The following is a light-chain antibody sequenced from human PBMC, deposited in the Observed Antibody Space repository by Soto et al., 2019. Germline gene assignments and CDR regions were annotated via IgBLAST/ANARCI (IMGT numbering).Light chain of an antibody. CDR3: QQRSNWPLT. CDR1: QSVASN. V-gene: IGKV3-15*01. Sequence: EIVMTQSPASLSVSPGESVTLSCRASQSVASNLAWYQQKPGQAPRLLIYGTSTRATGVPARFSGSGSGTDFTLTISRLQPEDFAVYYCQQRSNWPLTFGQGTRLEIK. J-gene: IGKJ5*01. CDR2: GTS.